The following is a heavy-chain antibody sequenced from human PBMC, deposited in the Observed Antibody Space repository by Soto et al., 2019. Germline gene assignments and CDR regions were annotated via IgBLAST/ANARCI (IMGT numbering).Heavy chain of an antibody. Sequence: GGSLRLSCAASGFPFSSYGMHWVRQAPGKGLEWVAVISYDGSNKYYTDSVKGRFTISRDNAKNSLYLQMNSLRDEDTAVYYCAKEDGYNQQYYFDYWGQGTLVTVSS. CDR3: AKEDGYNQQYYFDY. D-gene: IGHD5-12*01. J-gene: IGHJ4*02. CDR1: GFPFSSYG. V-gene: IGHV3-30*18. CDR2: ISYDGSNK.